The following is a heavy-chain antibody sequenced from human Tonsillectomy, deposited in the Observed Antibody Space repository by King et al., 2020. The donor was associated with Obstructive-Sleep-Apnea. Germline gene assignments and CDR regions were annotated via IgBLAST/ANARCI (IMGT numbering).Heavy chain of an antibody. CDR2: ISSSGTT. J-gene: IGHJ4*02. D-gene: IGHD1-7*01. CDR1: GGSISSYF. Sequence: QLQESGPGLVKPSETLSLTCNVSGGSISSYFWSWIRQPPGKVLEWIGDISSSGTTKYNPILKSRVTISVDTSKNQLSLKLSSVTAADTAVYSCATHELELRPFDYWGQGALVTVSS. CDR3: ATHELELRPFDY. V-gene: IGHV4-59*08.